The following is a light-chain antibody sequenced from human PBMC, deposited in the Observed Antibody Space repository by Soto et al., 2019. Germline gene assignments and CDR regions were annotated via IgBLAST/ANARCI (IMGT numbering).Light chain of an antibody. Sequence: QSVLTQPPSMSAAPGQKVTISCSGSSSNVGNNIVSWYQQLPGAVPKLLIYANDKRPSGIPDRFSGSKSGTSATLGITGLQTGDEADYYCATWDTSLSAVVFGGGTKLTVL. CDR3: ATWDTSLSAVV. CDR1: SSNVGNNI. V-gene: IGLV1-51*01. CDR2: AND. J-gene: IGLJ3*02.